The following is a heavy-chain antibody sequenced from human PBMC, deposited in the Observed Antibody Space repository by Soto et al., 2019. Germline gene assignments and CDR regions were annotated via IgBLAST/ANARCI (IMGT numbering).Heavy chain of an antibody. V-gene: IGHV4-4*02. D-gene: IGHD2-2*01. Sequence: QVQLQESGPGLVKPSGTLSLTCAVSGGSISSSNWWSWVRQPPGKGLEWIGEIYHSGSTNYNPSLKSRVPISVDKSKNQFSLKLSSVTAADTAVYYCARLDIVVVPAAATLDYGMDVWGQGTTVTVSS. J-gene: IGHJ6*02. CDR2: IYHSGST. CDR1: GGSISSSNW. CDR3: ARLDIVVVPAAATLDYGMDV.